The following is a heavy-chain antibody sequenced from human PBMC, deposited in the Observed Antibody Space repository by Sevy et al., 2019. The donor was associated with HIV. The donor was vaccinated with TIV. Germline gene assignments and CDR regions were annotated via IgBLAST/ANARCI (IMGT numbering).Heavy chain of an antibody. CDR2: IYYNGRT. V-gene: IGHV4-59*01. J-gene: IGHJ6*02. Sequence: SETLSLTCTVSGASISSYYWSWIRQPPGKGLEWVGYIYYNGRTNYNPSLQSRVTISVDTSKNQLSLKLISVAAADTAVYYCERSRADYYYGMDVWGQGTTVTVSS. CDR3: ERSRADYYYGMDV. CDR1: GASISSYY.